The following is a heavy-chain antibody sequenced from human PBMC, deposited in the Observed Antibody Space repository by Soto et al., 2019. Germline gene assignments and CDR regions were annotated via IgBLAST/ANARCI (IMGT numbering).Heavy chain of an antibody. CDR2: INAGNGNT. V-gene: IGHV1-3*01. J-gene: IGHJ4*02. Sequence: ASVKVSCKASGYTFTSYAMHCVLQSPLQRLEWMGWINAGNGNTKYSQKFQGRVTITRDTSASTAYMELSSLRSEDTAVYYCARDGEYYYDSSGYYPHYWGQGTLVTVS. D-gene: IGHD3-22*01. CDR3: ARDGEYYYDSSGYYPHY. CDR1: GYTFTSYA.